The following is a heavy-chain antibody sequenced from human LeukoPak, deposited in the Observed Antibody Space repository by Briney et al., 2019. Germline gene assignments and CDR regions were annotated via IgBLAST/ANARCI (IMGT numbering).Heavy chain of an antibody. D-gene: IGHD1-26*01. J-gene: IGHJ4*02. CDR2: IYYSGTT. Sequence: SETLSLTCTVSGGSINSYYWSWFRQPPGKGLEWIAFIYYSGTTDYNPSLKSRVTISVDTSKNQFSLKLSSVTAADTAVYYCARHETGGTYPLKCWGQGTLVTVSS. CDR3: ARHETGGTYPLKC. CDR1: GGSINSYY. V-gene: IGHV4-59*08.